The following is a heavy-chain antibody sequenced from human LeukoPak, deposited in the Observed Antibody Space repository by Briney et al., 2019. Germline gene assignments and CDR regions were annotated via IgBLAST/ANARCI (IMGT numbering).Heavy chain of an antibody. V-gene: IGHV3-23*01. CDR3: ARSPYYGSGSYHYYYYYMDV. J-gene: IGHJ6*03. D-gene: IGHD3-10*01. CDR1: GFTFNSYA. Sequence: GGSLRLSCAASGFTFNSYAMSWVRQAPGKGLEWVSAMSGSGGSTYYADSVKGRFTISRDNAKNSLYLQMNSLRAEDTAVYYCARSPYYGSGSYHYYYYYMDVWGKGTTVTVSS. CDR2: MSGSGGST.